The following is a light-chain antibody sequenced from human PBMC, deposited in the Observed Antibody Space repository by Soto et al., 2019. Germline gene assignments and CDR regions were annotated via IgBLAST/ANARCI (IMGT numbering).Light chain of an antibody. CDR3: QQFNTSPWT. CDR1: QSIGSW. Sequence: DIQMTQSPSTLSASVGDRVTITCRASQSIGSWVAWYQQKPGRAPKLLIYKSSILESGVPSRFSGSGSGTEFTLTISSLQPDDFATYYCQQFNTSPWTFGQGTKVDIK. V-gene: IGKV1-5*03. J-gene: IGKJ1*01. CDR2: KSS.